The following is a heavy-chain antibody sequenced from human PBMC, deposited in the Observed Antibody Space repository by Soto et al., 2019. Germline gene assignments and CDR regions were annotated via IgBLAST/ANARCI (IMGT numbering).Heavy chain of an antibody. Sequence: ASVKVSCKASGYTFTSYGISWVRQAPGQGLEWMGGIIPIFGTANYAQKFQGRVTITADESTSTAYMELSSLRSEDTAVYYCARDGWMAAAGSFDYWGQGTLVTVSS. CDR1: GYTFTSYG. V-gene: IGHV1-69*13. D-gene: IGHD6-13*01. J-gene: IGHJ4*02. CDR2: IIPIFGTA. CDR3: ARDGWMAAAGSFDY.